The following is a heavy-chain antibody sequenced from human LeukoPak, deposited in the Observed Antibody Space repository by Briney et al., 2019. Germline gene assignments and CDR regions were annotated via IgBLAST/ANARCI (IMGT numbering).Heavy chain of an antibody. J-gene: IGHJ4*02. V-gene: IGHV3-48*04. CDR2: ISSTSSVI. CDR3: VRNLPAADY. CDR1: GSTFSSHT. Sequence: GGSLRLSCAASGSTFSSHTMNWVRQAPGKGLEWVSYISSTSSVIYYADSVKGRFTISRDNAKNSLYLQMNSLRAEDTAVYYCVRNLPAADYWGQGTLVTVSS. D-gene: IGHD2-2*01.